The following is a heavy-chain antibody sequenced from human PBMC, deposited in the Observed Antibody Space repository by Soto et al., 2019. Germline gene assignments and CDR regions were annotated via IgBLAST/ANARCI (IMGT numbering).Heavy chain of an antibody. D-gene: IGHD6-6*01. CDR1: GFTFSSYG. CDR2: ISYDGSNK. V-gene: IGHV3-30*18. J-gene: IGHJ6*02. CDR3: AKDRQLRGMDV. Sequence: QVQLVESGGGVVQPGRSLRLSCAASGFTFSSYGMHWVRQAPGKGLEWVAVISYDGSNKYYADSVKGRFTISRDNSKNTRYLQMNSLRAEDTAVYYCAKDRQLRGMDVWGQGTTVTVSS.